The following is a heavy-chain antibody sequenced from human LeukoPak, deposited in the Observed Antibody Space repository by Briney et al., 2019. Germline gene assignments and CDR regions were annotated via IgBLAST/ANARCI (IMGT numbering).Heavy chain of an antibody. Sequence: SVKVSCKAPGGTFSNYAISWVRQAPGQGLEWMGGIIPLFGSAKYAQGFQGRVTITADESTSTAYMELSSLRSEDTAVYYCARADIVVVPAARGGADYYYYGMDVWGQGTTVTVSS. V-gene: IGHV1-69*01. CDR2: IIPLFGSA. CDR3: ARADIVVVPAARGGADYYYYGMDV. J-gene: IGHJ6*02. CDR1: GGTFSNYA. D-gene: IGHD2-2*01.